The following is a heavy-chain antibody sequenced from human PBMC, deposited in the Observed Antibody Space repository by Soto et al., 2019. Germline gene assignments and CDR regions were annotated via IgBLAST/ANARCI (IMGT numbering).Heavy chain of an antibody. V-gene: IGHV3-30-3*01. CDR1: GFTFSSYA. Sequence: GGSLRLSCAASGFTFSSYAMHWVRQAPGKGLEWVAVISYDGSNKYYADSVKGRFTISRDNSKNTLYLQMNSLRAEDMAVYYCARGSSSWASGYYYYYGMDVWGQGTTVTVSS. CDR2: ISYDGSNK. CDR3: ARGSSSWASGYYYYYGMDV. D-gene: IGHD6-13*01. J-gene: IGHJ6*02.